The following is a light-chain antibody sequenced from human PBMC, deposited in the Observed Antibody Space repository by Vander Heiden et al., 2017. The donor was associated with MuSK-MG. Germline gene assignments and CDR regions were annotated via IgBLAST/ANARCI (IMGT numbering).Light chain of an antibody. CDR3: QVSHSPVDRVL. V-gene: IGLV3-21*04. J-gene: IGLJ2*01. CDR1: DIGSKS. Sequence: SYVLTQPPSLSVAPGRTASISCGGNDIGSKSVHWYQQKPGQAPILVIYYDSDRPSGIPERFSGSNSGNTATLTITRVEAGDEADYYCQVSHSPVDRVLFGGGTKLTVL. CDR2: YDS.